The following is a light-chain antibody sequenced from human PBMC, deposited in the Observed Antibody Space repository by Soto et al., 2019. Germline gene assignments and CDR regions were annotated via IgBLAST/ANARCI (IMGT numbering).Light chain of an antibody. J-gene: IGKJ1*01. CDR2: AAS. CDR1: QSVSTY. Sequence: EIVLTQSPATLSLSPGERATLSCRASQSVSTYLAWYQQKPRQAPRLLIYAASKRATGIPARFTGSGSGTDFPLTIASLEPEDFGVYYCKQRSNWPPTWTFGQGTKVDIK. V-gene: IGKV3-11*01. CDR3: KQRSNWPPTWT.